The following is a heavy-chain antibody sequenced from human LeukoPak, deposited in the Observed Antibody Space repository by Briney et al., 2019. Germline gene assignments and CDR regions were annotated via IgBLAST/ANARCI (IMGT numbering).Heavy chain of an antibody. V-gene: IGHV1-69*02. CDR2: IIPILGIA. CDR1: VGTLSSHT. J-gene: IGHJ6*03. D-gene: IGHD2-2*01. Sequence: SVTVSRKASVGTLSSHTISWVRQAPGQGLEWMGRIIPILGIANYAQKFQGRVTLTAEKSTSTAYKELSRLRSEDTAVYYCARSRYCSSTSCYRYYYYYYMDVWGKGTTVTVSS. CDR3: ARSRYCSSTSCYRYYYYYYMDV.